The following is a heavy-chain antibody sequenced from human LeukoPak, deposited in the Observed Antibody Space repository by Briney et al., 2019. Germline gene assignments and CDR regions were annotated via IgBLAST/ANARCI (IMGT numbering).Heavy chain of an antibody. CDR2: MRQDGGEI. Sequence: GGSLRLSCAASGFTFSTYWMSWVRQAPGKGLEWVANMRQDGGEIYYVDSVKGRFTISRDNAKNSLSLQMNGLRAEDTAVYYCARGVGGGEKYFDYGGRETLVTASS. CDR3: ARGVGGGEKYFDY. D-gene: IGHD3-10*01. V-gene: IGHV3-7*01. J-gene: IGHJ4*02. CDR1: GFTFSTYW.